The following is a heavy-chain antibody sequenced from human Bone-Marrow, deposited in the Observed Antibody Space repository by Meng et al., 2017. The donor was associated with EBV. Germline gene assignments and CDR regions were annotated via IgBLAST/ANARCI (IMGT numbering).Heavy chain of an antibody. V-gene: IGHV3-21*01. CDR2: ISSSSSYM. CDR3: ARIFDFWSGGDY. Sequence: EVQLVXAXXXXXRLXGXXXLSCAASGFTCSSYSMKWVRQAPGKGLEWVSSISSSSSYMYYADSVKGRFTISRDNAKNSLYLQMNSLRAEDTAVYYCARIFDFWSGGDYWGQGTLVTVSS. J-gene: IGHJ4*02. D-gene: IGHD3-3*01. CDR1: GFTCSSYS.